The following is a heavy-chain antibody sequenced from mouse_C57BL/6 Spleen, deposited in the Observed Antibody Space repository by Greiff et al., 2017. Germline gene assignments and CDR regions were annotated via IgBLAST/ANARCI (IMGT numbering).Heavy chain of an antibody. CDR3: ARGDYDEGGFAY. V-gene: IGHV1-54*01. D-gene: IGHD2-4*01. Sequence: VQLQQSGAELVRPGTSVKVSCKASGYAFTNYLIEWVKQRPGQGLEWIGVINPGSGGPNYNEKFKGKATLAADKSSSTAYMQLSSLTSEESAVYFCARGDYDEGGFAYWGEGTLVTVSA. CDR2: INPGSGGP. CDR1: GYAFTNYL. J-gene: IGHJ3*01.